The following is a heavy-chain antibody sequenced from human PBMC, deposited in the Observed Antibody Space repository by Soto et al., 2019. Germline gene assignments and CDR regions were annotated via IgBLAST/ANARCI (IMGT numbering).Heavy chain of an antibody. CDR3: ARGYFISTSCHHTQDNTGFSGMDV. V-gene: IGHV3-30-3*01. CDR2: ISYDGSNK. J-gene: IGHJ6*02. Sequence: PGGSLRLSCAASGFTFSSYAMHWVRQAPGKGPEWVAVISYDGSNKYYADSVKGRFTISRDNSKNKLYQQKNRLKAEDTAVYYCARGYFISTSCHHTQDNTGFSGMDVWGQGTTVTVSS. CDR1: GFTFSSYA. D-gene: IGHD2-2*01.